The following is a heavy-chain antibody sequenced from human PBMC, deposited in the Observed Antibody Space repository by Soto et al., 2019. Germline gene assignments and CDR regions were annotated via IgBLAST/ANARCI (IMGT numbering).Heavy chain of an antibody. Sequence: QVQLQESGPGLVKPSETLSLTCTVSGGSISSYYWSWIRQPPGKGLEWIGYIYYSGSTNYNPSLKSRVTISVDTSKNQFSLKLSSVTAADTAVYYCARVGHYDSLAEGYFDYWGQGTLVTVSS. D-gene: IGHD3-22*01. CDR1: GGSISSYY. V-gene: IGHV4-59*01. CDR3: ARVGHYDSLAEGYFDY. J-gene: IGHJ4*02. CDR2: IYYSGST.